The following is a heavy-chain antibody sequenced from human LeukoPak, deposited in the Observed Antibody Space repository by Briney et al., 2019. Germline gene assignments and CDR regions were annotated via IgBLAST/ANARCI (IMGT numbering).Heavy chain of an antibody. CDR1: GDTFTGYY. J-gene: IGHJ6*03. Sequence: ASVKVSWKASGDTFTGYYIHWVRQAPGQGLEWMGWINPNSGGTNYAQKFQGRVTMTSDTSISTAYMELSGLRSDDTALYYCARDNSCSISSCGNSYIDVWSKGNTVTVSS. V-gene: IGHV1-2*02. D-gene: IGHD2-2*01. CDR3: ARDNSCSISSCGNSYIDV. CDR2: INPNSGGT.